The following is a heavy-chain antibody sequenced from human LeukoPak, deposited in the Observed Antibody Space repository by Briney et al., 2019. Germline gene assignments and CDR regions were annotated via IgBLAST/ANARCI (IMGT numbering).Heavy chain of an antibody. CDR1: GFTFSDYY. D-gene: IGHD6-13*01. J-gene: IGHJ4*02. CDR3: ARDHSSWQYFDY. CDR2: ISSGGSTI. V-gene: IGHV3-11*04. Sequence: GGSLRLSCAASGFTFSDYYMSWIRQAPGKGLEWVSYISSGGSTIYYADSVKGRFTISRDNAKNSLYLQMNSLRAEDTAVYYCARDHSSWQYFDYWGQGTLVTVSS.